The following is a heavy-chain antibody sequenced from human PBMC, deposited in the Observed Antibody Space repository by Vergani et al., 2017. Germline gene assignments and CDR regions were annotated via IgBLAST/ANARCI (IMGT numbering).Heavy chain of an antibody. Sequence: QVQLVQSGAEVKKPGASVKVSCKASGYTFTGYYMHWVRQAPGQGLEWMGWINPNSGGTNYAQKFQGRVTMTRDTSISTAYMELSRLRSDDTSVYYCARDGYCSGGSCRDYYYYYMDVWGKGP. CDR2: INPNSGGT. D-gene: IGHD2-15*01. CDR1: GYTFTGYY. CDR3: ARDGYCSGGSCRDYYYYYMDV. J-gene: IGHJ6*03. V-gene: IGHV1-2*02.